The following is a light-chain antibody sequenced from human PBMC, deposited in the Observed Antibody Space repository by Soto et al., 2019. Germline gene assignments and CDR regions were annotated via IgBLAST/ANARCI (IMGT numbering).Light chain of an antibody. CDR3: SSYAGSSNV. CDR1: SSDVGGYNY. Sequence: ALTQPPSASGSPGQSVATSCTGTSSDVGGYNYVSWYQQHPGKAPKLMIYEVNKRPSGVPDRFSGSKSGNTASLTVSGLQAEDEADYYCSSYAGSSNVFGTGTKVTVL. V-gene: IGLV2-8*01. CDR2: EVN. J-gene: IGLJ1*01.